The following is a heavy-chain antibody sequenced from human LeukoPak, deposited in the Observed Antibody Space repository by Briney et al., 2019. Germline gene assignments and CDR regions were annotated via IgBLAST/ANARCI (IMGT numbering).Heavy chain of an antibody. V-gene: IGHV3-53*01. CDR1: GFTVSSNY. D-gene: IGHD1-26*01. Sequence: PGGSLRLSCAASGFTVSSNYMSWVRQAPGKGLEWVSVIYSGGSAYYADSVKGRFTTSRDNSKNTLYLQMNSLRAEDTAVYYCARARRGSYYVFDYWGQGTLVTVSS. J-gene: IGHJ4*02. CDR2: IYSGGSA. CDR3: ARARRGSYYVFDY.